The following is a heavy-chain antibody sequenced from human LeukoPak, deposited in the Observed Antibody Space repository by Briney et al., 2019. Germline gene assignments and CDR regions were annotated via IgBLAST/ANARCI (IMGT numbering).Heavy chain of an antibody. Sequence: PSETLSLTCTVSGGSVSSGSYYWSWIRQPPGKGLEWIGYIYYSGSTNYNPSLKSRVTISVDTSKNQFSRKLSSVTAADTAVYYCAREPFRVYYFDYWGQGTLVTVSS. CDR2: IYYSGST. J-gene: IGHJ4*02. CDR3: AREPFRVYYFDY. CDR1: GGSVSSGSYY. V-gene: IGHV4-61*01. D-gene: IGHD2/OR15-2a*01.